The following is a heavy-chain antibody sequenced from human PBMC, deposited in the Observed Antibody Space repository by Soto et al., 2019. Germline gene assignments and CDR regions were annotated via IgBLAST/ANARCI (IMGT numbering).Heavy chain of an antibody. J-gene: IGHJ6*02. CDR1: GFTFSSYA. Sequence: QVQLVESGGGVVQPGRSLRLSCAASGFTFSSYAMHWVRQAPSKGLEWVAVISYDGSNKYYADSVKGRFTISRDNSKNTLYLQMNSLRAEDTAVYYCARDFASGWYRYYYDGMDVWGQGTTVTVSS. D-gene: IGHD6-19*01. V-gene: IGHV3-30-3*01. CDR3: ARDFASGWYRYYYDGMDV. CDR2: ISYDGSNK.